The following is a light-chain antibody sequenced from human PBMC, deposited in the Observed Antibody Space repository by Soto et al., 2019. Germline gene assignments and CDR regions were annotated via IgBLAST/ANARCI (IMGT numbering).Light chain of an antibody. J-gene: IGLJ2*01. CDR1: SGHSSYI. CDR3: ETWDSNTHRV. CDR2: LEGSGSY. V-gene: IGLV4-60*03. Sequence: QSVLTQSSSASASLGSSVKLTCTLSSGHSSYIIAWHQQQPGKAPRYLMKLEGSGSYNKGSGVPDRFSGSSSGADRYLTISNLLSEDEADYYCETWDSNTHRVFGGGTKLTVL.